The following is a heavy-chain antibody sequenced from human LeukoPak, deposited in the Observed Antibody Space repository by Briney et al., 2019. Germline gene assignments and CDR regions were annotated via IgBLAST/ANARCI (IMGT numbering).Heavy chain of an antibody. J-gene: IGHJ5*02. CDR1: GGSISSYY. CDR3: ARGRFLEWLLYVWFDP. V-gene: IGHV4-59*06. Sequence: SETLSLTCTVSGGSISSYYWSWIRPPAGKGLEGIGYIYYSGRTYYNPSLKSRVTISVDTSKNQFSLKLSSVTAADTAVYYCARGRFLEWLLYVWFDPWGQGTLVTVSS. CDR2: IYYSGRT. D-gene: IGHD3-3*01.